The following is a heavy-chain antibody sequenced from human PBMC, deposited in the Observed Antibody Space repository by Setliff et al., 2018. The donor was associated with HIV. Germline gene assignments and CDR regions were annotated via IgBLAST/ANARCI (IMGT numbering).Heavy chain of an antibody. J-gene: IGHJ6*02. CDR1: GYTFTGYY. D-gene: IGHD2-2*01. V-gene: IGHV1-2*02. CDR2: INPNSGGT. Sequence: GASVKVSCKASGYTFTGYYMHWVRQAPGQGLEWMGWINPNSGGTTYAQKFQGRVTMTRDTSISTAYMEVSRLRSDDTAVYYCARDHCSGSGCYEYSYYGMDVRGQGTTVTVSS. CDR3: ARDHCSGSGCYEYSYYGMDV.